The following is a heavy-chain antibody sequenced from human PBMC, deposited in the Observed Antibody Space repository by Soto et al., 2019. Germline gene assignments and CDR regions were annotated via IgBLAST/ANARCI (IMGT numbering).Heavy chain of an antibody. CDR3: AREYSSSPNRGWPYFDY. D-gene: IGHD6-6*01. CDR1: GGSISSYY. V-gene: IGHV4-59*01. CDR2: IYYSGST. Sequence: SETLSLTCTVSGGSISSYYWSWIRQPPGKGLEWIGYIYYSGSTNYNPSLKSRVTISVDTSKNQFSLKLSSVTAADTAVYYCAREYSSSPNRGWPYFDYWGQGTLVTVSS. J-gene: IGHJ4*02.